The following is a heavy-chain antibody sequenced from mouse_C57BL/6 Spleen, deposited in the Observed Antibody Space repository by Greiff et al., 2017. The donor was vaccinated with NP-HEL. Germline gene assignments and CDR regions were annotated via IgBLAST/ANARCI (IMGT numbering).Heavy chain of an antibody. D-gene: IGHD2-1*01. Sequence: EVQLVESGAELVRPGASVKLSCTASGFNIKDDYMHWVKQRPEQGLEWIGWIDPENGDTEYASKFQGKATITADTSSNTAYLQLSSLTSEDTAVYYCTTIYYGNGYFDVWGTGTTVTVSS. V-gene: IGHV14-4*01. CDR2: IDPENGDT. J-gene: IGHJ1*03. CDR3: TTIYYGNGYFDV. CDR1: GFNIKDDY.